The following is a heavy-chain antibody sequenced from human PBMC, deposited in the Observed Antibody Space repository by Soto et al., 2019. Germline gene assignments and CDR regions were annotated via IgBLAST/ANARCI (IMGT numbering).Heavy chain of an antibody. D-gene: IGHD3-22*01. CDR2: ISSSGSTI. CDR1: GFTFSDYY. Sequence: LRLSCAASGFTFSDYYMSWIRQAPGKGLEWVSYISSSGSTIYYADSVKGRFTISRDNAKNSLYLQMNSLRAEDTAVYYCARDQYYYDSSGYHHFDYWGQGTLVTVSS. CDR3: ARDQYYYDSSGYHHFDY. J-gene: IGHJ4*02. V-gene: IGHV3-11*01.